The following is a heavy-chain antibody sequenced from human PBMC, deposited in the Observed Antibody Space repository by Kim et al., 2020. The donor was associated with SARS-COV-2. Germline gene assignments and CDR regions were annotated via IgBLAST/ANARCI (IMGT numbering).Heavy chain of an antibody. Sequence: SETLSLTCTVSGGSISSYYWSWIRQPPGKGLEWIGYIYYSGSTNYNPSLKSRVTISVDTSKNQFSLKLSSVTAADTAVYYCARSGGRSYDFWSGYYPYYYYYGMDVWGQGTTVTVSS. J-gene: IGHJ6*02. CDR1: GGSISSYY. CDR3: ARSGGRSYDFWSGYYPYYYYYGMDV. D-gene: IGHD3-3*01. CDR2: IYYSGST. V-gene: IGHV4-59*01.